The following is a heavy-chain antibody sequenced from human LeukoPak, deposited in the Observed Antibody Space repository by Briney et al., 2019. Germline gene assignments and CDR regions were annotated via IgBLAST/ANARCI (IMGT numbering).Heavy chain of an antibody. Sequence: PSETLSLTCTVSGGSISSSSYYWGWIRQPPGKGLEWIGSIYYSGSTYYNPSLKSRVTISVDTSKNQFSLKLSSVTAADTAVYYCARDSGAGIAVAQRYWGQGTLVTVSS. CDR1: GGSISSSSYY. J-gene: IGHJ4*02. CDR3: ARDSGAGIAVAQRY. V-gene: IGHV4-39*07. D-gene: IGHD6-19*01. CDR2: IYYSGST.